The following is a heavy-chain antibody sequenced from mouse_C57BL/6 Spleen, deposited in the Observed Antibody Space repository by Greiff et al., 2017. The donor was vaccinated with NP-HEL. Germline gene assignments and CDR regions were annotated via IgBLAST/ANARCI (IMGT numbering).Heavy chain of an antibody. V-gene: IGHV2-2*01. Sequence: QVQLQQSGPGLVQPSQSLSITCTVSGFSLTSYGVHWVRQSPGKGLEWLGVIWRGGSTDYNAAFISRLSISKDNSKSQVFFKMNSLQADDTAIDYCARGGGYYGYYAMDYWGQGTSVTVSS. D-gene: IGHD2-3*01. CDR1: GFSLTSYG. CDR2: IWRGGST. CDR3: ARGGGYYGYYAMDY. J-gene: IGHJ4*01.